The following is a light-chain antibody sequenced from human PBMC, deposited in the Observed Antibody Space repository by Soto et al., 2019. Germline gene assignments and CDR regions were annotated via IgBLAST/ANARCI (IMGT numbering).Light chain of an antibody. Sequence: DIQMTQSPSSLSASVGDTVTMTCRASQSIALSVNWYQQKPGKAPQLLIYVAFTLESGVPSRFSGSGSGTEFTLTIRSLQPEDFATYYCQQSFRSPITFGQGTRLE. CDR1: QSIALS. J-gene: IGKJ5*01. CDR3: QQSFRSPIT. V-gene: IGKV1-39*01. CDR2: VAF.